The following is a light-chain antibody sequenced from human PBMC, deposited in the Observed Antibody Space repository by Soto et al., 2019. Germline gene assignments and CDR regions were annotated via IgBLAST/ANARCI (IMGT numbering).Light chain of an antibody. Sequence: LTQPASVSGSPGQSITISCTGTSSDVGSYNLVSWYQQHPGKAPKLMIYEGSKRPSGVSNRFSGSKSGNTASLTISGLQAEDEADYYCCSYAGSSTHYVFGTGTKVTVL. CDR3: CSYAGSSTHYV. CDR1: SSDVGSYNL. V-gene: IGLV2-23*01. CDR2: EGS. J-gene: IGLJ1*01.